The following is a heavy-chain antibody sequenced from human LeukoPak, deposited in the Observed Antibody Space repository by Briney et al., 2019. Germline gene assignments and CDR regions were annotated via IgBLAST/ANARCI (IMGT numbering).Heavy chain of an antibody. V-gene: IGHV3-30*18. CDR1: GFSFNTYA. D-gene: IGHD3-10*01. CDR3: AKDRYGSGNNCLDP. J-gene: IGHJ5*02. Sequence: PGTSLRLSCRGSGFSFNTYAMHSVRQARGKGVEGLAFILQDGSKSYYAASVHGRFTISRETSNDTLFLQLKSLQTEDTAVYYCAKDRYGSGNNCLDPWGQGTLVTVSS. CDR2: ILQDGSKS.